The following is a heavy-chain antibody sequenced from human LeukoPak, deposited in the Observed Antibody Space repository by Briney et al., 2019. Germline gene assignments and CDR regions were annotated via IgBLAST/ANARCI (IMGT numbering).Heavy chain of an antibody. CDR3: AREISQGGYYYMDV. CDR2: IYYSGST. J-gene: IGHJ6*03. D-gene: IGHD2-15*01. Sequence: PSETLSLTCTVSGGCISSYYWSWIRQPPGKGLEWIGYIYYSGSTNYNPSLKSRVTISVDTSKNQFSLKLSSVTAADTAVYYCAREISQGGYYYMDVWGKGTTVTVSS. CDR1: GGCISSYY. V-gene: IGHV4-59*01.